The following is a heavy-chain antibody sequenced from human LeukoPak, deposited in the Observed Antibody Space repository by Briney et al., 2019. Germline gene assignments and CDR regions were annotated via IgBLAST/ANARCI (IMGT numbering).Heavy chain of an antibody. D-gene: IGHD3-10*01. Sequence: PGGSLRLSCAASGFTFSSYAMIWVRQAPGEGLEWVSATSGSGGRTYYADSVKGRFTISRDNSENTLYLQMNSLRAEDTAVYYCAKAVTMVQGVIIGSYYYYMDVWGKGTTVTVSS. CDR2: TSGSGGRT. J-gene: IGHJ6*03. CDR1: GFTFSSYA. V-gene: IGHV3-23*01. CDR3: AKAVTMVQGVIIGSYYYYMDV.